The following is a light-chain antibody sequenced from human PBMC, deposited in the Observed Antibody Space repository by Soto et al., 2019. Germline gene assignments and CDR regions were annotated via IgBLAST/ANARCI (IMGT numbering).Light chain of an antibody. CDR3: AAWDDSLNGYV. CDR2: NNN. CDR1: SSNIGTNA. V-gene: IGLV1-44*01. J-gene: IGLJ1*01. Sequence: QSVLTQPPSASWTPGQSVTISCSGGSSNIGTNAVNWYQQLPGTAPKLLIYNNNQRPSGVPDRFSGSKSGTSASLAISGLQSEDEADYYCAAWDDSLNGYVFGNGTKVTVL.